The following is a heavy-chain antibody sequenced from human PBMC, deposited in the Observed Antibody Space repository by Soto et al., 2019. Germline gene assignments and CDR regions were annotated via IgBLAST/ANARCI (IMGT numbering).Heavy chain of an antibody. CDR1: GFTFSIYA. CDR3: AKDRGPRRQWLMEPFDY. V-gene: IGHV3-30*18. CDR2: ISYDGTKT. Sequence: QVQLVESGGGVVQPGRSLRVSCAASGFTFSIYAMHWVRQAPGTGLEWVAVISYDGTKTYYADSVKGRFTISRDKSKNTVYLQMNSMRDEDTAVYYCAKDRGPRRQWLMEPFDYWGQGTLVTVSP. J-gene: IGHJ4*02. D-gene: IGHD6-19*01.